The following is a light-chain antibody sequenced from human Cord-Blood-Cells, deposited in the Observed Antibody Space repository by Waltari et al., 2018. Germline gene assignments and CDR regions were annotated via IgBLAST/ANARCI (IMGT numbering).Light chain of an antibody. Sequence: DIQMTQSPSSLSASVGDRVTITCRASQSISSYLNWYQQKPGKAPKLLIYAASSLQSGVPSRFSGSGSGTDFALTISSLQPEDIATYYCQQSYSTPPYTFGQGTKLNIK. J-gene: IGKJ2*01. CDR3: QQSYSTPPYT. V-gene: IGKV1-39*01. CDR1: QSISSY. CDR2: AAS.